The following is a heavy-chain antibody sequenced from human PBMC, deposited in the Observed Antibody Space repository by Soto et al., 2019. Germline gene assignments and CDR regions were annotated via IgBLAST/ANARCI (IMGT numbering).Heavy chain of an antibody. V-gene: IGHV4-31*02. Sequence: SETLCISWTVSVDSLNICGCYWTWIRQHPGKGLEWMGYIYYTGKTYYNPSLESRLTMSVDTSKNQFSLKLSSVTAADTGVYYCARDGSSTANWIDPWGQGTPVTVSS. CDR2: IYYTGKT. D-gene: IGHD2-15*01. J-gene: IGHJ5*02. CDR1: VDSLNICGCY. CDR3: ARDGSSTANWIDP.